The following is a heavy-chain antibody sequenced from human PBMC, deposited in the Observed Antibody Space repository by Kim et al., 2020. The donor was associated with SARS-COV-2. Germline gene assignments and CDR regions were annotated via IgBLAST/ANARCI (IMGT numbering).Heavy chain of an antibody. Sequence: KGRFTISRDNSKNTLYLQMNSLRAEDTAVYYCAKEVPKDGYNWNSNWFDPWGQGTLVTVSS. CDR3: AKEVPKDGYNWNSNWFDP. D-gene: IGHD1-7*01. V-gene: IGHV3-23*01. J-gene: IGHJ5*02.